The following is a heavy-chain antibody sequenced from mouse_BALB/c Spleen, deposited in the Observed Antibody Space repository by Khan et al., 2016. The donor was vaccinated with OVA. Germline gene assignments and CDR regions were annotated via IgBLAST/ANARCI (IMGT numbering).Heavy chain of an antibody. CDR1: GYSITRDYA. CDR3: ASERGRYYAMDY. CDR2: ISNSVSA. D-gene: IGHD4-1*01. J-gene: IGHJ4*01. V-gene: IGHV3-2*02. Sequence: EVQLQESGPGLVKPSQSLSLTCTVTGYSITRDYAWNWIRQFPGNKLEWMGYISNSVSASYNPSLKSRISITRDTSKNQFFLQLNSVTTEDTATYYSASERGRYYAMDYWGQGTSVTGSS.